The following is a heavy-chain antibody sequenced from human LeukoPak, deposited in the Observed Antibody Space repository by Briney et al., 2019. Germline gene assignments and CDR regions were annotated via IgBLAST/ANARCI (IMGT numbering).Heavy chain of an antibody. CDR3: AKDCYDSSGYYPSDY. Sequence: GGSLRLSCAASGFTFSSYGMHWVRQAPGKGLEWVAVIWYDGSNKYYADSVKGRFTISRDNPKSTLYLQMNSLRAEDTAVYYCAKDCYDSSGYYPSDYWGQGTLVTVSS. CDR2: IWYDGSNK. J-gene: IGHJ4*02. CDR1: GFTFSSYG. D-gene: IGHD3-22*01. V-gene: IGHV3-33*06.